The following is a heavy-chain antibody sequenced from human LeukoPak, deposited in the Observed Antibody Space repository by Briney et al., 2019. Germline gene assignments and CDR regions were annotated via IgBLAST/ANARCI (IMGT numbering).Heavy chain of an antibody. CDR1: GESFKDYY. D-gene: IGHD6-13*01. J-gene: IGHJ5*02. CDR3: ARSRDSSSWYQWFDP. Sequence: SETLSLTCAVYGESFKDYYWNWIRQPPGKGLEWIGEINHSGSSNYNPSLKSRVTISVDTSKNQFSLKLSSVTAADTAVYYCARSRDSSSWYQWFDPWGQGTLVTVSS. V-gene: IGHV4-34*01. CDR2: INHSGSS.